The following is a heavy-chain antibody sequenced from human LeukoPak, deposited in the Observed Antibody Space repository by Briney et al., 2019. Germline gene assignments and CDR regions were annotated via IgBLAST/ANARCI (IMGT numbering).Heavy chain of an antibody. CDR1: GFTFSSYS. D-gene: IGHD4-17*01. CDR2: ISSRSSYI. Sequence: GGSLRLSCAASGFTFSSYSMNWVRHAPGKGLEWVSSISSRSSYIYYAASVKGRFPISRDNAKNSLYLQMNSLRAEDTAVYYCAREGPYGDYFDYWGQGTLVTVSS. V-gene: IGHV3-21*01. CDR3: AREGPYGDYFDY. J-gene: IGHJ4*02.